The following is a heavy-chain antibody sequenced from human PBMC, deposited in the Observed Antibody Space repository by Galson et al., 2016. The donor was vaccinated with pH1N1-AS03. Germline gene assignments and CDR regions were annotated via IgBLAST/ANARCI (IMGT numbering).Heavy chain of an antibody. Sequence: LSLTCTVSGGSISTSSYYWGWIRQPPGKGLEWIANIYYTGSTYYNPSLKSRVTISVDTSKNQFSLKLNSVTAADTALYYCARRRGFSSTYYGLDVWGQGTTVTVSS. CDR2: IYYTGST. V-gene: IGHV4-39*01. CDR1: GGSISTSSYY. D-gene: IGHD5-18*01. J-gene: IGHJ6*02. CDR3: ARRRGFSSTYYGLDV.